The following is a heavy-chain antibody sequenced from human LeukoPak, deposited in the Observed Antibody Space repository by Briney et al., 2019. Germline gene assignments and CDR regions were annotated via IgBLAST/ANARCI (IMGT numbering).Heavy chain of an antibody. J-gene: IGHJ3*02. CDR3: ARIRDGYNDAYDI. D-gene: IGHD5-24*01. V-gene: IGHV1-2*02. CDR2: INPNSGGT. CDR1: GYTFTGYY. Sequence: ASVKVSCKASGYTFTGYYMHWVRQAPGQGLEWMGWINPNSGGTNYAQKFQGRVTMTRDTSISTAYMELSRLRSDDTAVYYCARIRDGYNDAYDIWGQGTLVTVTS.